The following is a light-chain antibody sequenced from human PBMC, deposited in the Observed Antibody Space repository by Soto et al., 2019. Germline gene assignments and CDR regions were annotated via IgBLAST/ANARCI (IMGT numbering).Light chain of an antibody. J-gene: IGLJ3*02. Sequence: QSALTQPRSVSGSPGQSVTISCTGTSSDVGGYNYVSWYQHHPGKAPKLMIYDVSKRPSGVPDRFSGSKSGNTASLTISGLQAEDEADYNCCSYAGTYTWVFGGGTKVTVL. V-gene: IGLV2-11*01. CDR2: DVS. CDR1: SSDVGGYNY. CDR3: CSYAGTYTWV.